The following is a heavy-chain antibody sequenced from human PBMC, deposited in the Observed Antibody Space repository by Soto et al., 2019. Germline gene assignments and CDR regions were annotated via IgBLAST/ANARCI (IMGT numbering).Heavy chain of an antibody. D-gene: IGHD3-10*01. CDR2: INSDGSSI. J-gene: IGHJ4*02. Sequence: PGGSLRLSCAASGFTFSSYWMHWVRQAPGKGLVWVSRINSDGSSISYADSVKGRFTISRDNAKNTLYLQMSSLRAEDTAVYYCAKMTSTSGNYYFDYWGQGTLVTVSS. V-gene: IGHV3-74*01. CDR3: AKMTSTSGNYYFDY. CDR1: GFTFSSYW.